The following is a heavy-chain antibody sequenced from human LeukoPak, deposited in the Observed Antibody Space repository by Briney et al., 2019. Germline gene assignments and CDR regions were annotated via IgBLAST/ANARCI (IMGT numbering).Heavy chain of an antibody. D-gene: IGHD5-18*01. V-gene: IGHV3-15*01. CDR1: GFTFSNAW. CDR3: AKGSRQLPFDY. CDR2: IKSKNDDGTT. Sequence: GGSLRLSCAASGFTFSNAWMSWVRQTPGKGLEWVGRIKSKNDDGTTDYAAPVKGRFTISRDDSKNTLYLQMNSLRAEDTAVYYCAKGSRQLPFDYWGQGTLVTVSS. J-gene: IGHJ4*02.